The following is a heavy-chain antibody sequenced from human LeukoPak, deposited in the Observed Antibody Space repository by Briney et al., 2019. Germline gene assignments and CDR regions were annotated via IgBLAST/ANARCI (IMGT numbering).Heavy chain of an antibody. CDR3: AKGVVPAASWFDP. V-gene: IGHV3-53*01. D-gene: IGHD2-2*01. J-gene: IGHJ5*02. Sequence: PGGSLILSCAASGFTVSSNYMSWVRQAPGKGLEWVSVISNSGGSTYCADSVKGRFTISRDNSKNTLYLQMNSLRAEDTAVYYCAKGVVPAASWFDPWGQGTLVTVSS. CDR2: ISNSGGST. CDR1: GFTVSSNY.